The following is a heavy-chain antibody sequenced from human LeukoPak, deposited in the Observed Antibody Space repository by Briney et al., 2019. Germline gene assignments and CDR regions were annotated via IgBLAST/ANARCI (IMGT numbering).Heavy chain of an antibody. CDR1: GFTFSSYW. CDR3: ARYFEGGSYYGQYYFDF. D-gene: IGHD1-26*01. Sequence: GGSLRLSCAASGFTFSSYWMHWVRQAPGKGLVWISRINSDGSGTSYADSVKGRFTISRDNAKNTLYLQMSSLRAEDTAVYYCARYFEGGSYYGQYYFDFWGQGTLVTVSS. CDR2: INSDGSGT. V-gene: IGHV3-74*01. J-gene: IGHJ4*02.